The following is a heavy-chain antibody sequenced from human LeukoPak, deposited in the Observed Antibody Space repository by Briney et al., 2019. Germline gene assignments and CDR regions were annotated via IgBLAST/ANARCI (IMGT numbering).Heavy chain of an antibody. J-gene: IGHJ6*03. CDR1: GFTFSSYA. D-gene: IGHD2-2*02. V-gene: IGHV3-7*01. CDR3: ARDIGDCSSLSCYNHYYYMDV. CDR2: IKQEGSEK. Sequence: GGSLRLSCAASGFTFSSYAMSWVRQAPGKGLEWVANIKQEGSEKYYVDSVKGRFTISRDNTKSSLYLQMNSLRDEDTAVYYCARDIGDCSSLSCYNHYYYMDVWGKGTTVTVSS.